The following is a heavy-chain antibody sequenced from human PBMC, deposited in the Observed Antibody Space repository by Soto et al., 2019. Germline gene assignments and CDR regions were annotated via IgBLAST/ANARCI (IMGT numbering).Heavy chain of an antibody. V-gene: IGHV3-23*01. CDR2: ISGSGGST. CDR3: AKDDYDYVWGSYRPDY. Sequence: PGGSLRLSCAASGFTFSSYAMSWVRQAPGKGLEWVSAISGSGGSTYYADSVKGRFTISRDNSKNTLYLQMNSLRAEDTAVYYCAKDDYDYVWGSYRPDYWGQGTLVTVSS. J-gene: IGHJ4*02. D-gene: IGHD3-16*02. CDR1: GFTFSSYA.